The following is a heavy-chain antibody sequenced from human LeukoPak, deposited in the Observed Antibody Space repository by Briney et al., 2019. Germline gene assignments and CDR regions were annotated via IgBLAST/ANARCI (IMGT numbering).Heavy chain of an antibody. CDR2: ISWNSGSI. D-gene: IGHD6-19*01. V-gene: IGHV3-9*01. CDR3: AKALGRYSSGDDAFDI. J-gene: IGHJ3*02. Sequence: GGSLRLSCAASGFTFDDYAMHWVRQAPGKGLEWVSGISWNSGSIGYADSVKGRFTISRDNSKNSLYLQMNSLRAEDTALYYCAKALGRYSSGDDAFDIWGQGTMVTVSS. CDR1: GFTFDDYA.